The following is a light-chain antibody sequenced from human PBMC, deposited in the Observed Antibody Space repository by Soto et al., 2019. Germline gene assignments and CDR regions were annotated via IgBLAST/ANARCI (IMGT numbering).Light chain of an antibody. V-gene: IGKV3-20*01. CDR2: GAS. CDR1: QNVDTKY. CDR3: QHYGSLSWT. Sequence: MGWSHLTRTPPLPSAERATLSCRASQNVDTKYLAWYQFKPGQPPRIIIFGASGRATGIPDRFSGSGSGTDFTLTISRLEPEDFAVYYCQHYGSLSWTFGQGTKVDIK. J-gene: IGKJ1*01.